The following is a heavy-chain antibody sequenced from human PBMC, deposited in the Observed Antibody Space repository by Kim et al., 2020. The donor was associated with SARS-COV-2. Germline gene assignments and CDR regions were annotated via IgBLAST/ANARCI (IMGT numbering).Heavy chain of an antibody. V-gene: IGHV1-46*01. D-gene: IGHD3-22*01. CDR3: ARESYYYDSSGYFNWFDP. J-gene: IGHJ5*02. Sequence: QGRVTMTRDTSTSTVYMELSSLRSEDTAVYYCARESYYYDSSGYFNWFDPWGQGTLVTVSS.